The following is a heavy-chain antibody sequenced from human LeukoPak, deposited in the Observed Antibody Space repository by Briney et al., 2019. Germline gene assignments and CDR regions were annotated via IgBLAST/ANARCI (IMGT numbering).Heavy chain of an antibody. V-gene: IGHV5-51*01. CDR3: ARQDGGAQFYFDY. J-gene: IGHJ4*02. CDR1: GYSFTSSW. D-gene: IGHD3-10*01. CDR2: INPGDSDT. Sequence: GESLKISCQASGYSFTSSWIGWARQMPGKGLEWMAIINPGDSDTRYSPSFQGQVTISADKSISTVYLQWGSLKASDTAMYYCARQDGGAQFYFDYWGQGNLVTVSS.